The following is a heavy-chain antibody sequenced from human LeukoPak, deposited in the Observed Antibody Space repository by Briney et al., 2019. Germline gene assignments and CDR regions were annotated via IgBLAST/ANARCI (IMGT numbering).Heavy chain of an antibody. CDR2: IYTSGST. CDR3: ARASYSYDINGWVPFDY. Sequence: SETLSLTCTVSGGSISSGTYYWSWIRQPAGKGLEWIGRIYTSGSTNYNPSLKSRVTISLDTSKNQFSLKLSSVTAADTAVYYCARASYSYDINGWVPFDYWGQGTLVTVSS. D-gene: IGHD3-22*01. J-gene: IGHJ4*02. V-gene: IGHV4-61*02. CDR1: GGSISSGTYY.